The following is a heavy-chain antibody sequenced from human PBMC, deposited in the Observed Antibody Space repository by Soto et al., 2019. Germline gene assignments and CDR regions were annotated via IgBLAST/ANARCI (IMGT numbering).Heavy chain of an antibody. V-gene: IGHV3-23*01. D-gene: IGHD6-13*01. Sequence: EEQLLESGGGLVQPGGSLRLSCAASGFTFDRHGMNWVRQAPGKGLEWVSDITGSGSTYYADSVKGRFTISRDNSKNILYVEMNSLRAEDTAVYYCARDAYGVAAAGTSLDNWGQGTLVTVSS. J-gene: IGHJ4*02. CDR3: ARDAYGVAAAGTSLDN. CDR1: GFTFDRHG. CDR2: ITGSGST.